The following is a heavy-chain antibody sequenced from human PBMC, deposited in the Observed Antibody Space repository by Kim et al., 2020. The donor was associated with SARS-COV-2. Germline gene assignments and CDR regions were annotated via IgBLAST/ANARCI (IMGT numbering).Heavy chain of an antibody. CDR2: INAGNGNT. J-gene: IGHJ6*02. D-gene: IGHD4-17*01. Sequence: ASVKVSCKASGYTFTSYAMHWVRQAPGQRLEWMGWINAGNGNTKYSQKFQGRVTITRDTSASTAYMELSSLRSEDTAVYYCASGYYGDYGGYYYGMDVWGQGTTVTVSS. CDR3: ASGYYGDYGGYYYGMDV. CDR1: GYTFTSYA. V-gene: IGHV1-3*01.